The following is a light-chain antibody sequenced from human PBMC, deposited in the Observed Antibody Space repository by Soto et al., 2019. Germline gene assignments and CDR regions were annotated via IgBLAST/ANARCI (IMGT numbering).Light chain of an antibody. CDR2: AAS. CDR3: QQSYSNPTWT. Sequence: DIQMTQSPSTLSASVGDRVTITCRASQGISNYLAWYQQKPGKVPKLLIYAASTLQSGVPSRFSGSGFGAEFTLTVSSLQPEDFATYYCQQSYSNPTWTFGQGTKVDIK. J-gene: IGKJ1*01. CDR1: QGISNY. V-gene: IGKV1-27*01.